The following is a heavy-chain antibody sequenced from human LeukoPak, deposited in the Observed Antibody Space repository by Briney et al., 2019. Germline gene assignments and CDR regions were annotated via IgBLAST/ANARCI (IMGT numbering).Heavy chain of an antibody. CDR3: VRGNGNVGGRLDP. CDR1: GFTMSGIH. V-gene: IGHV3-66*01. D-gene: IGHD1-1*01. Sequence: GGSLRLSCKASGFTMSGIHMNWVRQAPGKGLDWVSGLYAGGSTYYAGSVTGRFTISRDDSKNTLYLHMTSLRVDDTAIYFCVRGNGNVGGRLDPWGQGAWVIVSS. J-gene: IGHJ5*02. CDR2: LYAGGST.